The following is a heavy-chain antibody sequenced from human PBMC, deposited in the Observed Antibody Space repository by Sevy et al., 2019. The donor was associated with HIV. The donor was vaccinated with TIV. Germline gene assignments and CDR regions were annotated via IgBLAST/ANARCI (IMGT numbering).Heavy chain of an antibody. CDR1: GGSISSGSYY. D-gene: IGHD3-10*01. V-gene: IGHV4-61*02. J-gene: IGHJ4*02. CDR3: ATSWRYYASGKPEDLFDY. CDR2: IYSNGST. Sequence: SETLSLTCAVSGGSISSGSYYWTWIRQPAGKGLEWIGRIYSNGSTNYNPSLKSRVTTSADTSKNQFSPKLRSVTAADTAVYYCATSWRYYASGKPEDLFDYWGQGTQVTVSS.